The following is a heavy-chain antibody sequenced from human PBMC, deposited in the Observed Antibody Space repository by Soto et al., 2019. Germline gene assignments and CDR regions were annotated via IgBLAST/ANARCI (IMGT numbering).Heavy chain of an antibody. CDR1: GYTFTSYA. Sequence: ASVKVSCKASGYTFTSYAMHWVRQAPGQRLEWMGWINAGNSDTTYSQKFQGRVTITSDTSASTAYMELTSLRSEDTAVYYCARLIGNSWLDSWGQGTLVTVSS. V-gene: IGHV1-3*01. J-gene: IGHJ5*01. CDR3: ARLIGNSWLDS. D-gene: IGHD2-8*01. CDR2: INAGNSDT.